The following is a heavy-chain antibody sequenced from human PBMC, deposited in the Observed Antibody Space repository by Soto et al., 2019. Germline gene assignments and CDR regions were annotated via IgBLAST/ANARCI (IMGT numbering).Heavy chain of an antibody. CDR3: AKIVVVSGVGYYFDY. CDR2: ISGSGGTT. V-gene: IGHV3-23*01. D-gene: IGHD3-22*01. J-gene: IGHJ4*02. CDR1: GFSFSVYA. Sequence: EVQLLESGGGLEQPGGSLRLSCAASGFSFSVYAMNWVHRAPGKGLEWVSTISGSGGTTYYADSVKGRFAISRDNSKNTLYLQMNSLRAEDTAVYYCAKIVVVSGVGYYFDYWGQGTLVTVSS.